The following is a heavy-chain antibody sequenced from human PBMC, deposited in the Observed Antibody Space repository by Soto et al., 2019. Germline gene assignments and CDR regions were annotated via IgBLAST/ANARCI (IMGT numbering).Heavy chain of an antibody. Sequence: QVQLVESGGGVVQPGRSLRLSCAVSGFTFSNYGMHWVRQAPGKGLEWVAVISYDGGNKYYADSVKGRFTISRDNSKNTLYLHMNSLRAEDTAVYYCAQGGALESINPYYCDYWGQGTLVPVSS. CDR2: ISYDGGNK. CDR1: GFTFSNYG. CDR3: AQGGALESINPYYCDY. J-gene: IGHJ4*02. V-gene: IGHV3-30*18. D-gene: IGHD3-3*01.